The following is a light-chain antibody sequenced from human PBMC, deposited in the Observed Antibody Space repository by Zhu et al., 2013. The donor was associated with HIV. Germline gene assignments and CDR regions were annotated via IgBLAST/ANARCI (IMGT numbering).Light chain of an antibody. CDR3: QSYDSTLSGPRVV. V-gene: IGLV1-40*01. Sequence: QSVLTQPPSASGTPGQRVTISSSGSSSNIGSNYVYWYQQLPGTAPKLLIYGNSNRPSGVPDRFSGSKSGTSASLAITGLQAEDEADYYCQSYDSTLSGPRVVFGGGTKLTVL. CDR1: SSNIGSNY. J-gene: IGLJ2*01. CDR2: GNS.